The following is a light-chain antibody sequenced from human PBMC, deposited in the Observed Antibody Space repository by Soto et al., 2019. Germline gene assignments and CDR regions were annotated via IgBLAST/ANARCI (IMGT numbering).Light chain of an antibody. CDR2: DDR. CDR3: QSYDSSLSGSV. V-gene: IGLV3-21*02. Sequence: SYELTQPPSVSVAPGQTARISCGGDNIGSKVVHWFQQKPGQAPLLVVYDDRARPSGVPDRFSGSKSGTSASLAITGLQAEDEADYYCQSYDSSLSGSVFGGGTKVTVL. J-gene: IGLJ2*01. CDR1: NIGSKV.